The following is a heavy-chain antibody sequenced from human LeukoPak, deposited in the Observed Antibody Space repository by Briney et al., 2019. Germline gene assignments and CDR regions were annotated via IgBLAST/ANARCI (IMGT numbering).Heavy chain of an antibody. V-gene: IGHV5-51*01. J-gene: IGHJ4*02. CDR3: ARRGEAMDPFDY. D-gene: IGHD5-18*01. Sequence: GESLKISCKGSEYSFTTYWIVWVRQMPGKGLEWMGIIYPGDSDTRYSPSFQGQVTISADKSINTAYLQWSSLKASDTAIYYCARRGEAMDPFDYWGQGTLVTVSS. CDR2: IYPGDSDT. CDR1: EYSFTTYW.